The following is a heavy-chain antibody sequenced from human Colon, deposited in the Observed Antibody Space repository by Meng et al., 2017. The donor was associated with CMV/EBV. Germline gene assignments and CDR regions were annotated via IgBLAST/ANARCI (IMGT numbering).Heavy chain of an antibody. V-gene: IGHV3-7*01. CDR1: GFTFSNYW. Sequence: GESLKISCTASGFTFSNYWMSWVRQAPGKGLEWVANINQDGSEKYFVDSVRGRFTISRDNSKNTLYLQMNSLRAEDTAVYYCAKDSSGSFFYVDFSFDIWGQGTMVTVSS. CDR3: AKDSSGSFFYVDFSFDI. D-gene: IGHD1-26*01. CDR2: INQDGSEK. J-gene: IGHJ3*02.